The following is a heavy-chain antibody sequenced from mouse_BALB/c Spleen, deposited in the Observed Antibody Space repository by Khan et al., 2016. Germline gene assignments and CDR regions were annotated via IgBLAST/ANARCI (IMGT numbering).Heavy chain of an antibody. CDR1: GYTFTSYW. CDR3: AGKEITHFDY. CDR2: INPSTGYT. D-gene: IGHD2-4*01. J-gene: IGHJ2*01. V-gene: IGHV1-7*01. Sequence: VQLQQSGAELAKPGASVKMSCKASGYTFTSYWMHWVKQRPGQGLEWIGYINPSTGYTEYNQKFKDKATLTADKSSSTAYMQLSSLTSEDSAVYYCAGKEITHFDYWGQGTTLTVSS.